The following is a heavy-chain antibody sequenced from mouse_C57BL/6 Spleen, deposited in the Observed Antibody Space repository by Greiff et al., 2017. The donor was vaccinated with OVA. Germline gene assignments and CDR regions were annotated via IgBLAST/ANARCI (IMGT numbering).Heavy chain of an antibody. Sequence: QVQLQQPGAELVKPGASVKLSCKASGYTFTSYWITWVKQRPGQGLEWIGDIYPGSGSTNYNETFKSKATLTVDTSSSTAYMQLSSLTSEDSAFYYCARSYYGSSLDYYAMDYWGKGTSVTVAS. CDR3: ARSYYGSSLDYYAMDY. V-gene: IGHV1-55*01. J-gene: IGHJ4*01. CDR1: GYTFTSYW. D-gene: IGHD1-1*01. CDR2: IYPGSGST.